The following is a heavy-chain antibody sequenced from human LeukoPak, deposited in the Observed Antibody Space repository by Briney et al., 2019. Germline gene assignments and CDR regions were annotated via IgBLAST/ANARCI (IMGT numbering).Heavy chain of an antibody. Sequence: GASVKVSCKASGYTFTGYYMHWVRQAPGQGLEWMGWINPNSGGTNYVQKFQGRVTMTRDTSISTAYMELSRLRSDDTAVYYCARERTLTSCYDYWGQGTLVTVSS. J-gene: IGHJ4*02. CDR2: INPNSGGT. CDR3: ARERTLTSCYDY. CDR1: GYTFTGYY. D-gene: IGHD2-15*01. V-gene: IGHV1-2*02.